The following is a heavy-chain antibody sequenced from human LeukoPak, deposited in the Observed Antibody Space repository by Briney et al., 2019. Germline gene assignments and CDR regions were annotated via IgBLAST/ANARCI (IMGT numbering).Heavy chain of an antibody. V-gene: IGHV3-48*03. CDR1: GFTFSSYE. CDR3: ARGGMGIWFGEFTDGLFDY. Sequence: GGSLRLSCAASGFTFSSYEMNWVRQAPGKGLEWVSYISSSGGTIYYADSVKGRFTISRDNAKNSLYLQMNSLRAEDTAVYYCARGGMGIWFGEFTDGLFDYWGQGTLVTVSS. J-gene: IGHJ4*02. CDR2: ISSSGGTI. D-gene: IGHD3-10*01.